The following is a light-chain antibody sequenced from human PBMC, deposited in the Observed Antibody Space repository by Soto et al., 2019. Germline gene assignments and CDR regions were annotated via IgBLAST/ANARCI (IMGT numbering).Light chain of an antibody. CDR3: QQYNSYSKT. CDR1: QSVSSS. Sequence: EIVMTQSPGTLSVSPGERATLSCSASQSVSSSLAWYQQKPGQAPRLLIYGASTRATGIPARFSGSGSGTEFTLTISSLQPDDFATYYCQQYNSYSKTFGQGTKVDIK. CDR2: GAS. J-gene: IGKJ1*01. V-gene: IGKV3-15*01.